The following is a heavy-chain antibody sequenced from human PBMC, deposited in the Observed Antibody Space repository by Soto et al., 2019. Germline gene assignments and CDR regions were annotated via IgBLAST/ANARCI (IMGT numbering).Heavy chain of an antibody. CDR3: ARDILSGGAYTDS. CDR2: ISSGSSYI. D-gene: IGHD3-10*01. J-gene: IGHJ5*01. Sequence: GGSLRLSCAASGFTFSTYTMNWVRQAPGKGLEWISSISSGSSYIYYAGSVKGRFTISRDNAKNSLFLQMNSLRADDTAVYYCARDILSGGAYTDSWGQGTKVTVSS. V-gene: IGHV3-21*01. CDR1: GFTFSTYT.